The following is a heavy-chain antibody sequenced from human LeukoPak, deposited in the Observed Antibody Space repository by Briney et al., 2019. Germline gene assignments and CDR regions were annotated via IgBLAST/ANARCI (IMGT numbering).Heavy chain of an antibody. V-gene: IGHV3-74*01. J-gene: IGHJ4*02. CDR2: ISSDGSSP. CDR3: ARDLFPCGDYFNN. Sequence: PGGSLRLSCAASGFTFSSNWMHWVRQAPGKGLVWVSRISSDGSSPRYADSVRGRFTISRDNAKNTLYLQMTSLRVEDTGVYYCARDLFPCGDYFNNWGQGTLVTVSS. CDR1: GFTFSSNW. D-gene: IGHD4-17*01.